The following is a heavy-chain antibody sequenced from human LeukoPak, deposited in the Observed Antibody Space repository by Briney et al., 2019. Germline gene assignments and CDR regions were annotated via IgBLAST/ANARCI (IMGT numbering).Heavy chain of an antibody. CDR3: ASRTPTGSHSGY. CDR1: GFTFSSYS. D-gene: IGHD1-26*01. V-gene: IGHV3-48*01. J-gene: IGHJ4*02. CDR2: ISSSSSTI. Sequence: GGSLRLSCAASGFTFSSYSMNWVRQAPGKGLEWVSYISSSSSTIYYADSVKGRFTISRDNAKNSLFLQMNSLRAEDTAVYYCASRTPTGSHSGYWGQGTLVTVSS.